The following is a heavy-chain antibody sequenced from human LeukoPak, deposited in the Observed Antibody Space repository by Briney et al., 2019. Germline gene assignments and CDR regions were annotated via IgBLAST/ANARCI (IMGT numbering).Heavy chain of an antibody. CDR2: IYYSGST. CDR3: ARDMASFDY. J-gene: IGHJ4*02. V-gene: IGHV4-39*02. Sequence: SETLSLTCTVSGGSISSSSYYWGWIRQPRGKGLEWIGSIYYSGSTYYNPSLKSRVTISVDTSKNQFSLKLSSVTAADTAVYYCARDMASFDYWGQGTLVTVSS. CDR1: GGSISSSSYY. D-gene: IGHD5-24*01.